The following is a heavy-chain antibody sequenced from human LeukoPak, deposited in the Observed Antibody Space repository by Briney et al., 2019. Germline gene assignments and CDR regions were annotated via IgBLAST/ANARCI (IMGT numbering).Heavy chain of an antibody. V-gene: IGHV3-33*01. CDR3: AGGGAGNWFDP. CDR1: GFTFSSYG. D-gene: IGHD3-16*01. CDR2: IWYDGSNK. J-gene: IGHJ5*02. Sequence: GGSLRLSCAASGFTFSSYGMHWVRQAPGKGLEWVAVIWYDGSNKYYADSVKGRFTISRDNSKNTLYLQMNSLRAEDTAVYYCAGGGAGNWFDPWGQGTLVTVSS.